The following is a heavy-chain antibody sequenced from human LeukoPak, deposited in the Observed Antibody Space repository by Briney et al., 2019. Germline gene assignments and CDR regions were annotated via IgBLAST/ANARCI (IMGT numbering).Heavy chain of an antibody. CDR3: ARDLVLRFLELNDDGEGN. CDR2: ISGSGGST. D-gene: IGHD3-3*01. Sequence: GGSLRLSCAASGFTFSSYAMSWVRQAPGKGLEWVSAISGSGGSTYYADSVKGRFTISRDNAKNSLYLQMNSLRAEDTAVYYCARDLVLRFLELNDDGEGNWGQGTLVTVSS. V-gene: IGHV3-23*01. CDR1: GFTFSSYA. J-gene: IGHJ4*02.